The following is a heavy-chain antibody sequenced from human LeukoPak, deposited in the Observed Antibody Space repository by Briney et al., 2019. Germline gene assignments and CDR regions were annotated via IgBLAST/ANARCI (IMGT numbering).Heavy chain of an antibody. V-gene: IGHV3-21*01. J-gene: IGHJ1*01. CDR2: IDGSSSHI. Sequence: PGGSLRLSCAASGFSFSNYAMNWVSQAPGKGLEWVSSIDGSSSHIYYADSVKGRFTISRDNTKSSLYLQMNSQRAEDMAVYYCARGYCGGDCYGDWGQGTLVTVSS. CDR1: GFSFSNYA. D-gene: IGHD2-21*02. CDR3: ARGYCGGDCYGD.